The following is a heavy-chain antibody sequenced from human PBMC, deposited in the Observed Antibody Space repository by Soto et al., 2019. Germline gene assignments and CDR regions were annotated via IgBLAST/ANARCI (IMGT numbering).Heavy chain of an antibody. CDR3: AARGNFDY. V-gene: IGHV3-30*03. J-gene: IGHJ4*02. CDR2: LTAIGNNR. D-gene: IGHD3-16*01. Sequence: QVQLVESGGGVVQPGRSLRLSCAASGFAFSESGMHWVRQAPGKGLEWVTLLTAIGNNRYYAESVKGRFTVSRDDSINTLYLQMNYLTSEDTAVYYCAARGNFDYWGQGTLVTVSS. CDR1: GFAFSESG.